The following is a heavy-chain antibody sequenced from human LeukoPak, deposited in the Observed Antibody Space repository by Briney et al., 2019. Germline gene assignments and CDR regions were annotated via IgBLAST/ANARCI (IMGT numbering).Heavy chain of an antibody. D-gene: IGHD5-18*01. CDR2: IYYSGST. V-gene: IGHV4-39*07. J-gene: IGHJ4*02. CDR3: ARLMRYSYGTYYFDY. CDR1: GGSISSSSYY. Sequence: SETLSLTCTVSGGSISSSSYYWGWIRQPPGKGLEWIGSIYYSGSTYYNPSLESRVTISVDTSKNQFSLKLSSVTAADTAVYYCARLMRYSYGTYYFDYWGQGTLVTVSS.